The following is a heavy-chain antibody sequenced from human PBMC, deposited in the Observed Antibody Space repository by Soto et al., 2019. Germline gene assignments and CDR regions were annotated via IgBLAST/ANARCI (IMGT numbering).Heavy chain of an antibody. J-gene: IGHJ6*02. CDR2: IYTSGST. CDR1: CGSISSYY. CDR3: AREQLELRNYYYGMDV. D-gene: IGHD1-7*01. Sequence: SETLSLTCTVSCGSISSYYWSWIRQPAGKGLEWIGRIYTSGSTNYNPSLKSRVTMSVDTSKNQFSLKLSSVTAADTAVYYCAREQLELRNYYYGMDVWGQGTTVTVSS. V-gene: IGHV4-4*07.